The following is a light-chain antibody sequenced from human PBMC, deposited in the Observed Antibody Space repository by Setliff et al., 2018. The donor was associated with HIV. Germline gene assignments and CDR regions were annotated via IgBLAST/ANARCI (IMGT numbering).Light chain of an antibody. V-gene: IGLV2-11*01. CDR1: SSDVGDYDY. J-gene: IGLJ2*01. Sequence: QSALTQPRSVSGSRGQSVTISCTGTSSDVGDYDYVSWYQQHPGKAPKLIIYDVTKRPSGVPDRFSGSKSGNTASLTISGLQAEDEADYYCCSYAGNYILVFGGGTK. CDR2: DVT. CDR3: CSYAGNYILV.